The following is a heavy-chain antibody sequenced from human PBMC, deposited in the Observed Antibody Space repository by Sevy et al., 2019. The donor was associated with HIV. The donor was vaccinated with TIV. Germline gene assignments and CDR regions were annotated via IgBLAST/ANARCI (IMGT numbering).Heavy chain of an antibody. CDR2: ISGSGGIT. D-gene: IGHD2-21*02. J-gene: IGHJ4*02. Sequence: GGSLRLSCAASGFTFSSYAMSWVRQAPGKGLEWVSAISGSGGITYYADSVKGRFTISRDNSKNTLYLQMNSLRAEGTAVYYCAKDQGVDGGNSGDYWGQGTLVTVSS. CDR3: AKDQGVDGGNSGDY. CDR1: GFTFSSYA. V-gene: IGHV3-23*01.